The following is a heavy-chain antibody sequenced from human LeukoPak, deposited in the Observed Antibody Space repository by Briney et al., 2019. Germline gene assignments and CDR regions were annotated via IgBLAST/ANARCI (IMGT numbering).Heavy chain of an antibody. CDR2: IYYSGST. Sequence: SETLSLTCTVSGGSISSSSYYWGWIRQPPGKGLEWIGSIYYSGSTYYNPSLKSRVTISVDTSKNQFSLKLSSVTAADTAVYYCARGGYGSGVYDYWGQGTLVTVSS. J-gene: IGHJ4*02. CDR1: GGSISSSSYY. V-gene: IGHV4-39*01. D-gene: IGHD3-10*01. CDR3: ARGGYGSGVYDY.